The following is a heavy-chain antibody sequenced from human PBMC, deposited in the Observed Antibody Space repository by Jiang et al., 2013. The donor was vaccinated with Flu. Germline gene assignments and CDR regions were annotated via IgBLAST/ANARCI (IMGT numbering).Heavy chain of an antibody. J-gene: IGHJ5*02. V-gene: IGHV1-18*01. CDR3: ARDKADYDILTGYYSDWFNP. CDR1: GYNFTKYG. D-gene: IGHD3-9*01. Sequence: EVKKPGASVKVSCKASGYNFTKYGISWVRQAPGQGLEWMGWISAYNGDTKYVQKLQGRVTMTTDTSTSTAYMELRRLRSDDTAVYYCARDKADYDILTGYYSDWFNPWGQGTLVTVSS. CDR2: ISAYNGDT.